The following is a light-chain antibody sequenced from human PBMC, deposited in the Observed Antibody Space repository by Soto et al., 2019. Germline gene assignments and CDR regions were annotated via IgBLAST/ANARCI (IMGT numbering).Light chain of an antibody. V-gene: IGKV3-20*01. CDR2: GAS. CDR3: QQYGTSPPT. J-gene: IGKJ1*01. CDR1: QSVSNDF. Sequence: DIQLTQSPAVLSLPLAERHTLSCLASQSVSNDFLAWYQQKPGQAPWLLIWGASHRAGGVPDRISGSGSGTDFSLTISRLEPEDFAVYYCQQYGTSPPTFGQGTKVDIK.